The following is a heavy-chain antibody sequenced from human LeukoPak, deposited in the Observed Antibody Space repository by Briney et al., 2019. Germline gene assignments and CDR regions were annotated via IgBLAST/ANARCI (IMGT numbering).Heavy chain of an antibody. D-gene: IGHD4-17*01. CDR2: IIPIFGTA. V-gene: IGHV1-69*05. CDR1: GSTFTSYA. CDR3: ARDGWNPFTVTTGYFDY. Sequence: SGKVSCKASGSTFTSYAISWVRQAPGQGLEWMGGIIPIFGTANYAQKFQGRVTITTDESTSTAYMDLSSLRSEDTAVYYCARDGWNPFTVTTGYFDYWGQGTLVTVSS. J-gene: IGHJ4*02.